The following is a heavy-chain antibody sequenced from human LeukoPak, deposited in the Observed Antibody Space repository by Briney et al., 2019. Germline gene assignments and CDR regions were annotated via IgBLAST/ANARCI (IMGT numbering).Heavy chain of an antibody. V-gene: IGHV4-39*01. J-gene: IGHJ5*02. CDR2: IYYSGST. CDR3: AIHPYQLPWLSWFDP. Sequence: SETLSLTCTVSGGSSSSSRYYWGWIRQPPGKGLEWIGSIYYSGSTYYNPSLKSRVTISVDTSKNQFSLKLSSVTAADTAVYYCAIHPYQLPWLSWFDPWGQGTLVTVSS. D-gene: IGHD2-2*01. CDR1: GGSSSSSRYY.